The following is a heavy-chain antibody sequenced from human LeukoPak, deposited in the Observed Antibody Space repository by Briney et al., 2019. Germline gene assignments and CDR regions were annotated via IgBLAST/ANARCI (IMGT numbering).Heavy chain of an antibody. CDR2: IRYDGSNK. CDR3: ARAAYSSTWYSRYFDL. J-gene: IGHJ2*01. CDR1: GFTFSSYG. Sequence: GGSLRLSCAASGFTFSSYGMHWVRQAPGMGLEWVAFIRYDGSNKYYADSVKGRFTISRDNSKNTLYLQMNSLRAEDTAVYYCARAAYSSTWYSRYFDLWGRGTLVTVSS. V-gene: IGHV3-30*02. D-gene: IGHD6-13*01.